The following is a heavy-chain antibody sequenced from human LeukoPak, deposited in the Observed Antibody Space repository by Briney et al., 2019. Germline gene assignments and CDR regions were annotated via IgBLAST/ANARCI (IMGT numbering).Heavy chain of an antibody. CDR2: IIPIFGTA. CDR3: ARGEPRIVVVPAAILYYGMDV. J-gene: IGHJ6*02. D-gene: IGHD2-2*01. CDR1: GGTFISYA. V-gene: IGHV1-69*13. Sequence: SVKVSCKASGGTFISYAISWVRQAPGQGLEWMGGIIPIFGTANYVQKFQGRVTITADESTSTAYMELSSLRSEDTAVYYCARGEPRIVVVPAAILYYGMDVWGQGTTVTVSS.